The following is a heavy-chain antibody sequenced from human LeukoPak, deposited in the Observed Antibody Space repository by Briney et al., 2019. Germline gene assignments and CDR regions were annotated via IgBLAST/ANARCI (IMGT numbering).Heavy chain of an antibody. V-gene: IGHV4-59*08. CDR1: GGFISSYY. Sequence: SETLSLTCTVSGGFISSYYWSWIRQPPGKGLEWIGYIYYSGSTSYNPSLKSRVTMSADTSKNQFSLRLSSVTAADTAVYYCARRGAYSGNDLARYFDLWGRGTLVTVSS. J-gene: IGHJ2*01. D-gene: IGHD5-12*01. CDR3: ARRGAYSGNDLARYFDL. CDR2: IYYSGST.